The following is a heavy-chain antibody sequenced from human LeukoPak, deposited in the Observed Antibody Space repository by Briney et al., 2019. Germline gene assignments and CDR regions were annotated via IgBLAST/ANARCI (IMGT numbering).Heavy chain of an antibody. Sequence: SQTLSLTRAISGDSVSSNSAAWNWIRQSPSRGLEWLGRTYYRSKWYNDYAVSVKSRITINPDTSKNQFSLQLNSVTPEDTAVYYCARERVQQLAPNYYYYYGMDVWGQGTTVTVSS. D-gene: IGHD6-13*01. V-gene: IGHV6-1*01. J-gene: IGHJ6*02. CDR3: ARERVQQLAPNYYYYYGMDV. CDR2: TYYRSKWYN. CDR1: GDSVSSNSAA.